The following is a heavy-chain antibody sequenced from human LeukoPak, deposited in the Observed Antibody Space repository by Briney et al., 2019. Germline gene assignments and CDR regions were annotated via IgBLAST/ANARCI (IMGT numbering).Heavy chain of an antibody. CDR1: GFTFSSYW. V-gene: IGHV3-74*01. D-gene: IGHD3-10*01. Sequence: GGSLRLSCAASGFTFSSYWMHWVRQAPGKGLVWVSRIDNDGSYTSSADSVKGRFTVSRDNAKNTLYLQMNSLRAEDTAAYYCTRDTFGGDDFWGQGTLVTVSS. CDR3: TRDTFGGDDF. CDR2: IDNDGSYT. J-gene: IGHJ4*02.